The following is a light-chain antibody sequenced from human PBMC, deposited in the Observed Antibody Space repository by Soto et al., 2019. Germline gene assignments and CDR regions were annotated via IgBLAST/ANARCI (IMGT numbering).Light chain of an antibody. CDR2: GAS. V-gene: IGKV3D-15*01. CDR1: QSVSSSY. J-gene: IGKJ1*01. CDR3: QQYNNWPWT. Sequence: EIVMTQSPATLSVSPGERATLSCRASQSVSSSYLAWYQQKPGQAPRLLIYGASSRATGIPDRFSASGSGTEFTLTISSLQSEDFAVYYCQQYNNWPWTFGQGTKVDIK.